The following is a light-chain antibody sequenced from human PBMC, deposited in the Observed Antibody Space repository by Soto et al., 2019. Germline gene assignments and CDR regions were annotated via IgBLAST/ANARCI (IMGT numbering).Light chain of an antibody. V-gene: IGKV1-5*03. CDR1: QSISSW. J-gene: IGKJ1*01. Sequence: DIQMTQSPSTLSASVGDRVTITCRASQSISSWLAWYQQKPGKAPKLLIYKASSLESGVPSRFSGSGYGADFTLTISSLQPDDFATYYCQQYNSYWTFGLGTKVEIK. CDR3: QQYNSYWT. CDR2: KAS.